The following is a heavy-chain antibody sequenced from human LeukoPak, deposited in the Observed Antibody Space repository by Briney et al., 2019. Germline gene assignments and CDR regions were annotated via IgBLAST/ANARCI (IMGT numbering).Heavy chain of an antibody. CDR3: ARAGGSVGWYGTIDN. Sequence: PSETLSLTCTVSGGSIGSGSYYWSWIPPPAGKGLEWIGNIYTSGSTSYNPSLQSRVTISVDTSKNQFSLKVTSVTAADTAVYYCARAGGSVGWYGTIDNWGLGTLVTVSS. J-gene: IGHJ4*02. CDR1: GGSIGSGSYY. CDR2: IYTSGST. V-gene: IGHV4-61*09. D-gene: IGHD6-19*01.